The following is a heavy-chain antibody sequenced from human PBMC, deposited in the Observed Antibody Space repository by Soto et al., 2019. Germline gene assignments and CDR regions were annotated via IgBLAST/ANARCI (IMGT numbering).Heavy chain of an antibody. Sequence: GASVKVSCKASGYTFTRSGISWVRQAPGQGLEWMGRIIPILGIANYAQKFQGRVTITADKSTSTAYMELSSLRSEDTAVYYCARASGSYYLHFDYWGQGTLVTVSS. CDR2: IIPILGIA. J-gene: IGHJ4*02. CDR1: GYTFTRSG. V-gene: IGHV1-69*04. CDR3: ARASGSYYLHFDY. D-gene: IGHD1-26*01.